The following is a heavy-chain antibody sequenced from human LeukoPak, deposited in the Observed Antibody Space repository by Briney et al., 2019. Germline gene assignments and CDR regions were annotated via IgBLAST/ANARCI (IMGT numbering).Heavy chain of an antibody. J-gene: IGHJ3*02. V-gene: IGHV3-7*01. CDR1: GFTFSLYW. Sequence: GGSLRLSCAASGFTFSLYWMNWVRRAPGKGLEWVANIKQDGSEKNYVDSVKGRFTISRDNTKNTLYLQMNSLRAEDTAVYFCARVAYDFWSGSDAFDIWGQGTMVTVSS. CDR2: IKQDGSEK. CDR3: ARVAYDFWSGSDAFDI. D-gene: IGHD3-3*01.